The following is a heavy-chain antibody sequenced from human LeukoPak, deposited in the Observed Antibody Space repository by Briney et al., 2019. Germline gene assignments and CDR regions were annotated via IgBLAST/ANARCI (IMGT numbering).Heavy chain of an antibody. CDR1: GDSVSSNSVA. CDR2: TYYRSKWYN. J-gene: IGHJ3*01. V-gene: IGHV6-1*01. Sequence: SQTLSLTCAISGDSVSSNSVAWNWIRQSPSRGLEWLGRTYYRSKWYNDYAESVKSRITINPDTSKNQFSLQLNSVTPEDTAVYYCARALAVAGGFAFDFWGQGTMVTVSS. D-gene: IGHD6-13*01. CDR3: ARALAVAGGFAFDF.